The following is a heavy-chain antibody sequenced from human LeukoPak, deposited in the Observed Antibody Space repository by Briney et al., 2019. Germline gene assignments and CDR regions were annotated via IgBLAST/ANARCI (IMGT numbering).Heavy chain of an antibody. CDR1: GFTFSSYG. CDR2: ISGSGGST. J-gene: IGHJ4*02. D-gene: IGHD3-9*01. CDR3: ATDYDILTGYYYY. Sequence: GGSLRLSCAASGFTFSSYGMSWVRQAPGKGLEWVSAISGSGGSTYHADSVKGRFTISRDNSKNTLYLQMNSLRAEDTAVYYCATDYDILTGYYYYWGQGTLVTVSS. V-gene: IGHV3-23*01.